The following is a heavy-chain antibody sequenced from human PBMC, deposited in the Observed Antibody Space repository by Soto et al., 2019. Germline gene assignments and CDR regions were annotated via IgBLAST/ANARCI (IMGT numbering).Heavy chain of an antibody. J-gene: IGHJ4*02. Sequence: GGSLRLSCAASGFTFSGSAMHWVRQASGKGLEWVGRIRSKPDSYATADAASGKGTFTISRADSKNTAYLQRTSLKTEDTAVYYCTRRARGIAAAGTGYYFDYWGQGTLVTVSS. CDR2: IRSKPDSYAT. CDR3: TRRARGIAAAGTGYYFDY. D-gene: IGHD6-13*01. V-gene: IGHV3-73*01. CDR1: GFTFSGSA.